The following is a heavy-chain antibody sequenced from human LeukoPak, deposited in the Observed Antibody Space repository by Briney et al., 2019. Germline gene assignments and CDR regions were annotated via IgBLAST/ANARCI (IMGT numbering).Heavy chain of an antibody. CDR2: IYHSGTT. J-gene: IGHJ4*02. CDR1: GGSISSGGYY. V-gene: IGHV4-31*03. D-gene: IGHD6-6*01. Sequence: SETLSLTCIVSGGSISSGGYYWTWVRQQPGKGLEWIGYIYHSGTTSYNPSLKSRLTISVDTSKNQFSLKLSSVTAADTAVYYCTRTYSSSSIDYGGRGALVTVSS. CDR3: TRTYSSSSIDY.